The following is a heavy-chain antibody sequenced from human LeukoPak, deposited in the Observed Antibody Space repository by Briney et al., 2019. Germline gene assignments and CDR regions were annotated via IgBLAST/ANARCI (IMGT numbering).Heavy chain of an antibody. D-gene: IGHD2-15*01. V-gene: IGHV1-3*01. CDR2: INAGNGNT. J-gene: IGHJ4*02. Sequence: ASVKVSCKASGYTFTSYAMHWVRQAPGQRLEWMGWINAGNGNTKYSQKFQGRVTITRDTSASTAYMELSSLRSEDTAVYYCARALGYCSGGSCPSLYYFDYWGQGTLVTVSS. CDR1: GYTFTSYA. CDR3: ARALGYCSGGSCPSLYYFDY.